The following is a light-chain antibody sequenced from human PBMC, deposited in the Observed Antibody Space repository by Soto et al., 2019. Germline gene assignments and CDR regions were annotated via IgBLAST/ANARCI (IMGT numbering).Light chain of an antibody. CDR2: SNN. CDR1: STNIGSST. V-gene: IGLV1-44*01. J-gene: IGLJ3*02. CDR3: AAWDDSLNGVV. Sequence: QSVLTRPPSASGTPGQRVTISCSGSSTNIGSSTVNWYQVVPGTAPKIVMYSNNERPSGGSDRFSGSKSGTSASLAISGLQSEDEAGYYCAAWDDSLNGVVFGGGTKVTVL.